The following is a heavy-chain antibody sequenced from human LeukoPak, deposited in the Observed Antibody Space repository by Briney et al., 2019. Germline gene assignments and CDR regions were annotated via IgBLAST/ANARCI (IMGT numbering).Heavy chain of an antibody. D-gene: IGHD6-19*01. CDR3: ALLAVASDFDY. Sequence: GGSLRLSCAASGFMFRSFEMYWVRQAPGKGLGWIAYISSGATTMYYADSVKGRFTISRDDAKNSLFLQMNSLRAEDTAVYHCALLAVASDFDYWGQGALVTVSS. V-gene: IGHV3-48*03. J-gene: IGHJ4*02. CDR2: ISSGATTM. CDR1: GFMFRSFE.